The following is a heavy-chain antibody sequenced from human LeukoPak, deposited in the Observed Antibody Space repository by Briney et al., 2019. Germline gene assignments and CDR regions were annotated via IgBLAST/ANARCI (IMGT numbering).Heavy chain of an antibody. D-gene: IGHD3-22*01. V-gene: IGHV3-66*01. CDR3: ARESNSGYYLSY. CDR1: GFTVSSNY. J-gene: IGHJ4*02. Sequence: GGSLRLSCAASGFTVSSNYMSWVRQAPGKGLEWVSVIYSGGRTYYADSVKGRFTISRGNSKNTLYLQMNSLRAEDTAVYYCARESNSGYYLSYWGQGTLVTVSS. CDR2: IYSGGRT.